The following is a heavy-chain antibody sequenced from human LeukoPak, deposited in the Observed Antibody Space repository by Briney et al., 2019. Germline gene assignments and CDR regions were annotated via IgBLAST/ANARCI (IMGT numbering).Heavy chain of an antibody. CDR1: GYTLTELS. Sequence: ASVKVSCKVSGYTLTELSMHWVRQVPGKGLEWMGGFDPEDGETIYAQKFQGRVTMAEDTSTDTAYMELSSLRSEDTAVYYCATRYDFWSGYNLYYFDYWGQGTLVTVSS. CDR2: FDPEDGET. CDR3: ATRYDFWSGYNLYYFDY. J-gene: IGHJ4*02. D-gene: IGHD3-3*01. V-gene: IGHV1-24*01.